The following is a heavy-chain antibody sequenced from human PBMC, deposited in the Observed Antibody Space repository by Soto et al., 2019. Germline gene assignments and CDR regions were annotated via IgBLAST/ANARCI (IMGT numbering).Heavy chain of an antibody. V-gene: IGHV1-58*01. Sequence: GASVKVSCKASGFTFTSSAVQWVRQARGQRLEWIGWIVVGSGNTNYAQKFQERVTITRDMSTSTAYMELSSLRSEDTAVYYCAADRFYYYDSSGFLFDYWGQGTLVTVSS. CDR3: AADRFYYYDSSGFLFDY. J-gene: IGHJ4*02. CDR1: GFTFTSSA. CDR2: IVVGSGNT. D-gene: IGHD3-22*01.